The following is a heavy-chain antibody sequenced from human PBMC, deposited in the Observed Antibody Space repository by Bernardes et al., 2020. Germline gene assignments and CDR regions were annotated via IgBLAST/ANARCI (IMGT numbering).Heavy chain of an antibody. CDR3: AKKVQSGDYYYYYGMDV. V-gene: IGHV3-23*01. J-gene: IGHJ6*02. Sequence: GWSLRLSCAASGFTFSSYAMSWVRQAPGKGLEWVSAISGSGGSTYYAGSVKGRFTISRDNSKNTLYLQMNSLRAEDTAVYYCAKKVQSGDYYYYYGMDVWGQGTTVTVSS. D-gene: IGHD1-26*01. CDR2: ISGSGGST. CDR1: GFTFSSYA.